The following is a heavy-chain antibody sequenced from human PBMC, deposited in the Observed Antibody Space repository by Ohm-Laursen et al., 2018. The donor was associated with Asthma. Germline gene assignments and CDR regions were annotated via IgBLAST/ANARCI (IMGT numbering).Heavy chain of an antibody. Sequence: SLRLSCAASGFTFSSYAMHWVRQAPGKGLEWVAVISYDGSNKYYADSVKGRFTISRDNSKNTLYLQMNSLRAEDTAVYYCARALYGDYGNYYYYGMDVWGQGTTVTVSS. J-gene: IGHJ6*02. V-gene: IGHV3-30-3*01. CDR1: GFTFSSYA. D-gene: IGHD4-17*01. CDR2: ISYDGSNK. CDR3: ARALYGDYGNYYYYGMDV.